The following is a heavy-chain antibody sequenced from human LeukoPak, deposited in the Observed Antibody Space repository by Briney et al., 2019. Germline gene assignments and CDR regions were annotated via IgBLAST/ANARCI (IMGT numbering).Heavy chain of an antibody. Sequence: SETLSLTCTVSGGSFSSGSYYWSWIRQPAGKGLEWIARIYTSGSTNYNPSLKSRVTISVDTSKNQFSLKLSSVTAADTAVYYCARDLAFDPWGQGTLVTVSS. J-gene: IGHJ5*02. V-gene: IGHV4-61*02. CDR3: ARDLAFDP. D-gene: IGHD5-12*01. CDR2: IYTSGST. CDR1: GGSFSSGSYY.